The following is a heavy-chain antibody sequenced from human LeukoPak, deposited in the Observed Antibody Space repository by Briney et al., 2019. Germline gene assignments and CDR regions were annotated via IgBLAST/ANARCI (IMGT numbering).Heavy chain of an antibody. Sequence: SETLSLTCAVYGGSFSGYYWSWIRQPPGKGLEWIGEINHSGSTNYNPSLKSRVTISVDTSKNQFSLKLSSVIAADTAVYYCARLRYFDWLLTGRYFDYWGQGTLVTVSS. J-gene: IGHJ4*02. CDR1: GGSFSGYY. CDR2: INHSGST. CDR3: ARLRYFDWLLTGRYFDY. D-gene: IGHD3-9*01. V-gene: IGHV4-34*01.